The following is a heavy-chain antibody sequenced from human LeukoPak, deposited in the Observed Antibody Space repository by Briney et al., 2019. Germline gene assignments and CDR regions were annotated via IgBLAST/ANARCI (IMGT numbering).Heavy chain of an antibody. CDR3: AELGITMIGGV. CDR1: GFNFFNHW. D-gene: IGHD3-10*02. CDR2: ISSSGSTI. J-gene: IGHJ6*04. V-gene: IGHV3-48*03. Sequence: GGSLRLSCAASGFNFFNHWMSWVRQAPGKGLEWVSYISSSGSTIYYADSVKGRFTISRDNAKNSLYLQMNSLRAEDTAVYYCAELGITMIGGVWGKGTTVTISS.